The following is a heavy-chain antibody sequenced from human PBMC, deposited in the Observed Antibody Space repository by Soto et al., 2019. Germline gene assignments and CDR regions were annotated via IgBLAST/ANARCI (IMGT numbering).Heavy chain of an antibody. CDR2: FDPEDGET. CDR3: AIRGYVDYNWFDP. CDR1: GYTLTELS. J-gene: IGHJ5*02. D-gene: IGHD3-16*01. Sequence: VASVKVSCKVSGYTLTELSMHWLRQAPGKGLEWMGGFDPEDGETIYAQKFQGRVTMTEDTSTDTAYMELSSLRSEDTAVYYCAIRGYVDYNWFDPWGQGTLVTVSS. V-gene: IGHV1-24*01.